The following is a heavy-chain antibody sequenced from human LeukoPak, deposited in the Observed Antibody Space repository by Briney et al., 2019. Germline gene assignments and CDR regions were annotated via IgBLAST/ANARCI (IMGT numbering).Heavy chain of an antibody. Sequence: ASVKVSCKASGYTFTSYDINWVRQATGQGLEWMGWMNPNSGNTGYAQKFQGRVTITRNTSISTAYMELSSLRSEDTAVYYCARDRIVVVPAADYYYYYMDVWGKGTTVTVSS. CDR2: MNPNSGNT. CDR1: GYTFTSYD. D-gene: IGHD2-2*01. V-gene: IGHV1-8*03. CDR3: ARDRIVVVPAADYYYYYMDV. J-gene: IGHJ6*03.